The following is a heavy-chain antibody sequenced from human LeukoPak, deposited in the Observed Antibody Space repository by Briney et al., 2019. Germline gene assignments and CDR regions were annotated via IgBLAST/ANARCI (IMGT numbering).Heavy chain of an antibody. CDR3: AKDLGEVRCAFDI. D-gene: IGHD3-16*01. CDR2: ITYDGSNK. J-gene: IGHJ3*02. V-gene: IGHV3-30*18. CDR1: GFTFSNYG. Sequence: GGSLRLSCAASGFTFSNYGFHWVRQAPGKGLEWVAIITYDGSNKYYGDSVKGRFTISRDNSKNTLYLQMNSLRPEDTAVYYCAKDLGEVRCAFDIWGQGTMVTVSS.